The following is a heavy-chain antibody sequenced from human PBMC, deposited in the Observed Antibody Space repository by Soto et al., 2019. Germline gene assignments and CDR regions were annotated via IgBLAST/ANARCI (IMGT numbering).Heavy chain of an antibody. CDR2: IYYSGST. J-gene: IGHJ4*01. CDR3: VRGARAFLVGRVMAFS. CDR1: GGSISSGGYY. V-gene: IGHV4-31*03. Sequence: TLSLTCTVAGGSISSGGYYWSWIRQHPGKGLEWIGYIYYSGSTYYNPSLKSRVTISVDTSKNQVYLKLSSGTAADTAVSYCVRGARAFLVGRVMAFSWGQETLLPLSA. D-gene: IGHD3-16*01.